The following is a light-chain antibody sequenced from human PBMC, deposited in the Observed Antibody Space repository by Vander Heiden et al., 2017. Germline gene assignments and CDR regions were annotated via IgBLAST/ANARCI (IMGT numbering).Light chain of an antibody. CDR3: QSYDSSLSGSV. Sequence: QSVLTQPPSVSGAPGQRVTISCTGRRSNIGAGSDVHWYQQLPGTAPKLLIYGNSNRPSGVPDRFSGSKSGTSASLAITGLQAEDEADYYCQSYDSSLSGSVFGGGTKLTVL. CDR2: GNS. J-gene: IGLJ3*02. CDR1: RSNIGAGSD. V-gene: IGLV1-40*01.